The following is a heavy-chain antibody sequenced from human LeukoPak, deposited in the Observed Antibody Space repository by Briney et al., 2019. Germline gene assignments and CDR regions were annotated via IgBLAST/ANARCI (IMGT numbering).Heavy chain of an antibody. V-gene: IGHV4-38-2*02. CDR3: ARVFYDTSGYYYRGLYYFDY. Sequence: SETLSLTCTVSGGSITSYYWGWIRQPPGKGLEWIGSMYHSGSTYYNPSLKSRVTISVDTSKNQFSLKLSSVTAADTAVYYCARVFYDTSGYYYRGLYYFDYWGQGTLVTVSS. J-gene: IGHJ4*02. CDR2: MYHSGST. CDR1: GGSITSYY. D-gene: IGHD3-22*01.